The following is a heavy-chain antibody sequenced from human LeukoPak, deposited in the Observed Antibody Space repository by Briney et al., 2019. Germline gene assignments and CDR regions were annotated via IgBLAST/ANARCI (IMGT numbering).Heavy chain of an antibody. D-gene: IGHD6-13*01. V-gene: IGHV1-2*02. CDR2: INPNSGGT. CDR1: GYTFTDYY. Sequence: ASVKVSCKASGYTFTDYYMHWVRQAPGQGLEWMGWINPNSGGTNYAQKFQGRVTMTTDTSISTAYMEVGRLRSDDTAVYYCARVRIGQQLDKYYYYAMDVWGQGTTVTASS. CDR3: ARVRIGQQLDKYYYYAMDV. J-gene: IGHJ6*02.